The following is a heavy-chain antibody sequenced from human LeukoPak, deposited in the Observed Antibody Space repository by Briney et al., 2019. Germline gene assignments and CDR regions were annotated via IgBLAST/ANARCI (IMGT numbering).Heavy chain of an antibody. CDR1: GFTFSTYS. Sequence: PGGSLRLSCAASGFTFSTYSMNWVRQAPGKGLEYVSAISSNGGSTYYANSVKGRFTISRDNSKNTLYLQMGSLRAEDMAVYYCARSNYYDSSGWGPGYWGQGTLVTVSS. CDR2: ISSNGGST. V-gene: IGHV3-64*01. CDR3: ARSNYYDSSGWGPGY. J-gene: IGHJ4*02. D-gene: IGHD3-22*01.